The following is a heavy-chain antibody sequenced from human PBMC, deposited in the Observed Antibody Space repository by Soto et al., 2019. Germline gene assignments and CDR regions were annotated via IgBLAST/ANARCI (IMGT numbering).Heavy chain of an antibody. V-gene: IGHV1-3*01. CDR3: ARSENDYSMFDY. CDR1: GYTFTRNA. CDR2: IKAGNGDT. Sequence: QVQLVQSGAEVKKPGASVKVSCKASGYTFTRNAIHWVRQAPGQRLEWIGRIKAGNGDTKYSQKFQDRVTITRDTSASAAYMELMTLGSEDTSVYYCARSENDYSMFDYWGQGTLVTVSS. J-gene: IGHJ4*02. D-gene: IGHD3-16*01.